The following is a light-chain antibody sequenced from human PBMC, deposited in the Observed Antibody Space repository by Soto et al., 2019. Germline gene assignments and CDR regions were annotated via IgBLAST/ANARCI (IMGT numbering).Light chain of an antibody. J-gene: IGKJ4*01. Sequence: EIVMTQSPATLSVSPGERATLSGRASQSVSSNLAWYQQKPGQAPRLLIYGASTRATGIPARFSGSGSGTEFTLTISSLQSEDFAVYYCQQRSSWPLTFGGGTKVEIK. CDR1: QSVSSN. CDR2: GAS. V-gene: IGKV3-15*01. CDR3: QQRSSWPLT.